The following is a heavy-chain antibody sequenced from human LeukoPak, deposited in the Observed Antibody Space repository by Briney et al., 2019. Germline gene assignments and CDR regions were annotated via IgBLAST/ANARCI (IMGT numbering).Heavy chain of an antibody. CDR1: GFTFSSYW. D-gene: IGHD3-22*01. V-gene: IGHV3-7*03. CDR3: AIPQDYYDSSGYYPQGFDI. Sequence: PGGSLRLSCAASGFTFSSYWMSWVRQAPGKGLEWVAIIRQDGGQKYYVDSVKGRFTISRDNAKNSLYLQMNSLRAEDTALYYCAIPQDYYDSSGYYPQGFDIWGQGTMVTVSS. CDR2: IRQDGGQK. J-gene: IGHJ3*02.